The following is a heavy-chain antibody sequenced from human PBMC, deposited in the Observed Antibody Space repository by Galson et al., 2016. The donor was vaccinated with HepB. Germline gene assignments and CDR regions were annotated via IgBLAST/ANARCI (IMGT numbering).Heavy chain of an antibody. CDR3: ARADDFLSGYEYYYYCDMDV. V-gene: IGHV1-3*01. D-gene: IGHD3-3*01. Sequence: SVKVSCKASGYTFASCAIHWVRQAPGQRLEWMGWINAVNGNTKYSQKFQDRVTITRDTSATTAYMELSSLRSEDTAVYYCARADDFLSGYEYYYYCDMDVWGQGTTVTVSS. CDR2: INAVNGNT. CDR1: GYTFASCA. J-gene: IGHJ6*02.